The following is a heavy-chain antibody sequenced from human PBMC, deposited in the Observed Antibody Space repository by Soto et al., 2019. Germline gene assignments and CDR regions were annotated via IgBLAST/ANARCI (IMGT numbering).Heavy chain of an antibody. J-gene: IGHJ5*02. Sequence: GASVKVSCKASGYTFINYDISWVRQATGQGLEWMGWMNPGSGKTGYANKFQGRVTMTRDASTSTAHLELSSLTSEDTAVYYCARMASSGTLNWFDPWGQGPLVTVSS. CDR2: MNPGSGKT. CDR3: ARMASSGTLNWFDP. CDR1: GYTFINYD. V-gene: IGHV1-8*02.